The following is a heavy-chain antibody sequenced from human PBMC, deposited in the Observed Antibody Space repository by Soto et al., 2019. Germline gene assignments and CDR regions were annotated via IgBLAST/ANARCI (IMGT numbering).Heavy chain of an antibody. Sequence: EVQLLESGGGLVQPGGSLRLSCAASGFTFSSYAMSWVRQAPGKGLEWVSAISGSGASTYYAASVKGRFTISRDNSKNTVYLQMYSLRAEDTAVYYCAKCGSDDFWSGSYCFDYWGQGNLVTVSS. J-gene: IGHJ4*02. CDR3: AKCGSDDFWSGSYCFDY. V-gene: IGHV3-23*01. D-gene: IGHD3-3*01. CDR1: GFTFSSYA. CDR2: ISGSGAST.